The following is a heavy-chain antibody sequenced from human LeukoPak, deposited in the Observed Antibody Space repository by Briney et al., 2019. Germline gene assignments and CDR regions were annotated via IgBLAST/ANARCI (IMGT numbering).Heavy chain of an antibody. Sequence: GGSLRLSCIASGFTFGNYAMSWVRQAPGKGLEWVSAIGGGSTYYADSVKGRFTISRDNSKNTLYLQMNTLRAEDTAEYYCARGAGYNYPYYFDYWGQGTLVTVSS. D-gene: IGHD5-24*01. J-gene: IGHJ4*02. CDR1: GFTFGNYA. CDR3: ARGAGYNYPYYFDY. V-gene: IGHV3-23*01. CDR2: IGGGST.